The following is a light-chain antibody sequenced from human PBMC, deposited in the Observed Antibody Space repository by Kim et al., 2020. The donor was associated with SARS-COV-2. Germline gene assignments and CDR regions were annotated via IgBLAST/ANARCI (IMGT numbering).Light chain of an antibody. CDR3: CSYAGYYTWA. V-gene: IGLV2-11*01. Sequence: QSALTQPRSVSGSPGQSVTISCTGTSSDVGGYDFVSWYQQHPGKAPKLIIFDVSQRPSGAPDRFSGSRSGNTASLTISGLQADDEADYYCCSYAGYYTWAFGGGTKVNVL. J-gene: IGLJ2*01. CDR2: DVS. CDR1: SSDVGGYDF.